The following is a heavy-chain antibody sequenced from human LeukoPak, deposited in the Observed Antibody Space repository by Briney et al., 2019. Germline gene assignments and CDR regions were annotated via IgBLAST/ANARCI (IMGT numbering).Heavy chain of an antibody. CDR2: INPNSGGT. CDR1: GYTFTGYY. CDR3: ARVRDLGATGPFDY. J-gene: IGHJ4*02. Sequence: ASVKVSCKASGYTFTGYYMHWVRQAPGQGLEWMGWINPNSGGTNYAQKFQGRVTMIRDTSISTAYMELSRLRSDDTAVYYCARVRDLGATGPFDYWGQGTLVTVSS. D-gene: IGHD1-26*01. V-gene: IGHV1-2*02.